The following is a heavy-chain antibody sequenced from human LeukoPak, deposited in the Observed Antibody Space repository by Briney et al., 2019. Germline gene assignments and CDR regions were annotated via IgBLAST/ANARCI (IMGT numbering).Heavy chain of an antibody. V-gene: IGHV3-23*01. CDR3: ANSYQLLHYFDY. Sequence: GGSLRPSCAASGFTFSSYAMSWVRQAPGKGLEWVSAISGSGGSTYYADSVKGRFTISRDNSKNTLYLQMNSLRAEDTAVYYCANSYQLLHYFDYWGQGTLVTVSS. CDR1: GFTFSSYA. CDR2: ISGSGGST. D-gene: IGHD2-2*01. J-gene: IGHJ4*02.